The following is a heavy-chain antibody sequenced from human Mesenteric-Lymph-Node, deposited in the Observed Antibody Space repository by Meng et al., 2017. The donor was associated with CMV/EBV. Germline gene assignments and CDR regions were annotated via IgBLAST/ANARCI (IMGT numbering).Heavy chain of an antibody. Sequence: GESLKISCAASGFTFSGYAVTWVRQAPGKGLEWVSSIRGRGDTTYYADSVKGRFTISRDNSKNTLYLQMNSLRAEDTALYYCAFSYYDSSGYPFYGMDVWGQGTTVTVSS. CDR3: AFSYYDSSGYPFYGMDV. J-gene: IGHJ6*02. CDR2: IRGRGDTT. V-gene: IGHV3-23*01. D-gene: IGHD3-22*01. CDR1: GFTFSGYA.